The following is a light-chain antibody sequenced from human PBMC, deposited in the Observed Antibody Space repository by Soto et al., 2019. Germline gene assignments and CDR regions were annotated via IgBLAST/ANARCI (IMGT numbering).Light chain of an antibody. CDR3: GSWDSSLTYV. J-gene: IGLJ1*01. CDR1: SSNIGAGYH. V-gene: IGLV1-40*01. Sequence: QSVLTQPPSVSGAPGQRVTISCTGSSSNIGAGYHVHWYQQLPGAAPKLLIFGDSNRPSGVPDRFSGSQSGTSATLGITGLQTGDEAVYYCGSWDSSLTYVFGTGTKVTVL. CDR2: GDS.